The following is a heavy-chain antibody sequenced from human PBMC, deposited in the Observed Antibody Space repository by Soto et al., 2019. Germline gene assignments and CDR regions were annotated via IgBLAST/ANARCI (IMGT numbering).Heavy chain of an antibody. Sequence: SLRLSCAASGFTFSNAWINWVRQAPGKGLEWVGRVKSKNDGGTTDFAAPVKGRFAISRDDSKNMVYLEMNSLQTEDTAIYYCTTDSYITSIIVRFDYWGHGTLVTFSS. CDR3: TTDSYITSIIVRFDY. CDR2: VKSKNDGGTT. D-gene: IGHD2-2*01. V-gene: IGHV3-15*07. J-gene: IGHJ4*01. CDR1: GFTFSNAW.